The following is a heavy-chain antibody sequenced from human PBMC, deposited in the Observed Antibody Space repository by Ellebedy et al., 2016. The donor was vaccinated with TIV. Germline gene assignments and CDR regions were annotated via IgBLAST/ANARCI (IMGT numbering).Heavy chain of an antibody. V-gene: IGHV3-11*06. J-gene: IGHJ3*02. Sequence: GESLKISCAASGFTFSDHYMSWIRQAPGKGLEWVSYISSSSSYTKYADSVKGRFSISRDDAKNSLYLQMNSLRAEDTAVYYCARMTKIAAGAFDIWGQGTLVTVS. CDR1: GFTFSDHY. D-gene: IGHD3-22*01. CDR3: ARMTKIAAGAFDI. CDR2: ISSSSSYT.